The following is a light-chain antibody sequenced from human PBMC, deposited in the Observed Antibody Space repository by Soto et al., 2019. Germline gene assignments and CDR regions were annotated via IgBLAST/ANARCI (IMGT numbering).Light chain of an antibody. V-gene: IGKV3-20*01. J-gene: IGKJ4*01. CDR2: GAS. CDR1: QSVSSSY. Sequence: EIMLTQSPGTLSLSPGERATLSCRASQSVSSSYLAWYQQKPGQAPRLLIYGASSRATGIPDRFSGSGSGTDFTLTISRLEPEDFAVYYCQQYGSSPLTFVGGTKVEIK. CDR3: QQYGSSPLT.